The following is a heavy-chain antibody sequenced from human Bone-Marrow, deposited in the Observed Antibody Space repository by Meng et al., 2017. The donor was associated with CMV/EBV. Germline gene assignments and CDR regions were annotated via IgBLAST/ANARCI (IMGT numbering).Heavy chain of an antibody. CDR3: ARGSGNYDPHYYYGMDV. Sequence: GSLRLSCTVSGGSVSSGSYYWSWIRQPPGKGLEWIGYIYYSGSTNYNPSLKSRVTISVDTSKNQFSLKLSSVTAADTAVYYCARGSGNYDPHYYYGMDVWGQGTTVTVSS. V-gene: IGHV4-61*01. J-gene: IGHJ6*02. D-gene: IGHD1-7*01. CDR1: GGSVSSGSYY. CDR2: IYYSGST.